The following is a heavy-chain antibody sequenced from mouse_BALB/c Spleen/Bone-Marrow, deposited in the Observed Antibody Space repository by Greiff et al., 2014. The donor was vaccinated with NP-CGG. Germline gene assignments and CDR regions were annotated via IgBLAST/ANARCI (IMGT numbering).Heavy chain of an antibody. CDR3: NAWNYYGGMGY. CDR2: IDPENGDT. Sequence: VQLQQSGAELVRSGASVKLSCTASGFNIKDYYMHWVKQRPEQGLEWIGWIDPENGDTEYAPKFQGKATMTADTSSNTAYLQLSSLISEDTAVYYCNAWNYYGGMGYWGQGTSVTVSS. V-gene: IGHV14-4*02. CDR1: GFNIKDYY. J-gene: IGHJ4*01. D-gene: IGHD1-2*01.